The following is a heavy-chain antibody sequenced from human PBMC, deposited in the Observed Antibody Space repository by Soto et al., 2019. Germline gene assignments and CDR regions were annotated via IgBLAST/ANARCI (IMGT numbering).Heavy chain of an antibody. CDR2: ISSSSSTI. V-gene: IGHV3-48*01. Sequence: PGGSLRLSCAASGFTFSSYSMNWVRQAPGKGLEWVSYISSSSSTIYYADSVKGRFTISRDNAKNPLYLQMNSLRAEDTAVYYCARPSTAMAYYYYSYDMDVWGQGPTVTVAS. CDR1: GFTFSSYS. D-gene: IGHD5-18*01. J-gene: IGHJ6*02. CDR3: ARPSTAMAYYYYSYDMDV.